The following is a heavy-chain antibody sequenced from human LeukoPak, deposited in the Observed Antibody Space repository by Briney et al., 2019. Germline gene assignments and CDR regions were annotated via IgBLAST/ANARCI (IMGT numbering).Heavy chain of an antibody. CDR2: TYYRSEWYN. CDR3: ARENQITMVRGVNYYYYGMDV. CDR1: GDSVSSNSAA. Sequence: SQTLSLTCAISGDSVSSNSAAWNWMRQSPSRALEWLGRTYYRSEWYNDYAVSVKSRITINPDTSKNQFSLHLNSVTPEDTAVYYCARENQITMVRGVNYYYYGMDVWGKGTTVTVSS. D-gene: IGHD3-10*01. V-gene: IGHV6-1*01. J-gene: IGHJ6*04.